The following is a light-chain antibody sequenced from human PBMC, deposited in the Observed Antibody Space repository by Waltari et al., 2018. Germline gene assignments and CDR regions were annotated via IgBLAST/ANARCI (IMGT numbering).Light chain of an antibody. CDR1: PSVLYSSNNKNY. V-gene: IGKV4-1*01. CDR2: WAS. Sequence: DIVMTQSPDSLAVSLGERATINCKSSPSVLYSSNNKNYLAWYQQKAGQPPKLLIYWASTRESGVPDRFSGSGSGTDFTLTISSLQAADVAIYYCQQYYSTPRGTFGQGTKVEIK. CDR3: QQYYSTPRGT. J-gene: IGKJ1*01.